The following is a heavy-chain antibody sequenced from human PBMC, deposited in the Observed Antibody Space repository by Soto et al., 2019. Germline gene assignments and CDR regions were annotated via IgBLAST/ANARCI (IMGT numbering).Heavy chain of an antibody. J-gene: IGHJ4*01. Sequence: GGSLRLSCAASGFAFSNAWINWVRQAPGKGLEWVGRIKSKGHGGTTDFAAPVRGRFAISRDDSRNLVYMQMNSLNTEDTAVYYCTTDSYTSVIVVRFDYWGHAILVTVSS. V-gene: IGHV3-15*07. CDR2: IKSKGHGGTT. D-gene: IGHD3-22*01. CDR1: GFAFSNAW. CDR3: TTDSYTSVIVVRFDY.